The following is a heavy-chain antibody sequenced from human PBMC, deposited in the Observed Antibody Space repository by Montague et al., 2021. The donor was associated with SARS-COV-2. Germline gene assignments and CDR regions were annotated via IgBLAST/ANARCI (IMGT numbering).Heavy chain of an antibody. D-gene: IGHD5-24*01. J-gene: IGHJ4*02. CDR2: IYYSGST. CDR1: GGSISSSSYY. V-gene: IGHV4-61*05. CDR3: ARVFPRWLQFDPYFDY. Sequence: SETLSLTCTVSGGSISSSSYYWGWIRQPQGKGLEWIGYIYYSGSTNYNPSRKSRVTISVDTSKNQFSLKLSSVTAADTAVYYCARVFPRWLQFDPYFDYWGQGTLVTVSS.